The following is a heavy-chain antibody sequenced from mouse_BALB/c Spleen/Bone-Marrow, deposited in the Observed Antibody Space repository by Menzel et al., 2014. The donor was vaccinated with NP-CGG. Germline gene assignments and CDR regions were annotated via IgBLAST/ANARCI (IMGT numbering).Heavy chain of an antibody. D-gene: IGHD2-14*01. CDR1: GYTFTSYW. CDR2: IYPGSGST. J-gene: IGHJ2*01. V-gene: IGHV1S22*01. Sequence: LQQSGSELVRPGASVKLSCKASGYTFTSYWMHWVKQRPGQGLEWIGNIYPGSGSTNYDEKFKNKATLTVDTSSSAAYMQLRSLTSEDSAVYYCARHHRYAYYFDYWGQGTTLTVSS. CDR3: ARHHRYAYYFDY.